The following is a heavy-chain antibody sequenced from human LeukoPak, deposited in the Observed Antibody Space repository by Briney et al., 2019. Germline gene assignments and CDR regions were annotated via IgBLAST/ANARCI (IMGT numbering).Heavy chain of an antibody. CDR2: IYTSGST. Sequence: SETLSLTCTVSGGSISSYYWSWIRQPAGKGLEWIGRIYTSGSTNYNPSLKSRVTMSVDTSKNQFSLKLSSVTAADTAVYYCARGVMDYYGSGSYDYYYYMDVWGKGTTVTISS. CDR1: GGSISSYY. J-gene: IGHJ6*03. CDR3: ARGVMDYYGSGSYDYYYYMDV. D-gene: IGHD3-10*01. V-gene: IGHV4-4*07.